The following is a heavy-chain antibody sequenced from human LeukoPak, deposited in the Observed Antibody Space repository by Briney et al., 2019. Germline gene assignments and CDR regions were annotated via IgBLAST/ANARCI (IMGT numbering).Heavy chain of an antibody. CDR2: IYYSGST. D-gene: IGHD1-20*01. J-gene: IGHJ6*03. CDR3: ARDPLYKWNFYQMDV. Sequence: SETLSLTCTVSGGSISSSTYYWGWIRQPPGKGLEWIGSIYYSGSTYYNPSLKSRVTISVDTSKNQFSLKLSSVTAADTAVYYCARDPLYKWNFYQMDVWGKGTTVTVSS. V-gene: IGHV4-39*07. CDR1: GGSISSSTYY.